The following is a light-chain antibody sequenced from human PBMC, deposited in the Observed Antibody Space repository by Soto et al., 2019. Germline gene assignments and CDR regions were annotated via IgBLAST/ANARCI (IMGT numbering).Light chain of an antibody. J-gene: IGKJ1*01. CDR1: QSVSSN. CDR3: QQYGGSPRT. CDR2: GAS. V-gene: IGKV3-15*01. Sequence: IVMTHSPATLSVSPGERSTLSCRASQSVSSNLAWYQQKPGQAPRLLIYGASTRATGIPARFSGSGSGTDFTLSISRLEPEDFAVYYCQQYGGSPRTFGQGTKVDIK.